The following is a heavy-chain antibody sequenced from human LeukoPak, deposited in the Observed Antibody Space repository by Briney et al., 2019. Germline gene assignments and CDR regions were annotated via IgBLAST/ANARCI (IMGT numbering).Heavy chain of an antibody. V-gene: IGHV3-30*04. CDR2: ISYDGSNK. J-gene: IGHJ5*02. Sequence: GGSLRLSCAASGFTFSSYVMHWVRQAPGKGLEWVAVISYDGSNKYYADSVKGRFTISRDNSKNTLYLQMNSLRAEDTAVYYCARDHDGGSLRYFDWLSPQNGFDPWGQGTLVTVSS. D-gene: IGHD3-9*01. CDR3: ARDHDGGSLRYFDWLSPQNGFDP. CDR1: GFTFSSYV.